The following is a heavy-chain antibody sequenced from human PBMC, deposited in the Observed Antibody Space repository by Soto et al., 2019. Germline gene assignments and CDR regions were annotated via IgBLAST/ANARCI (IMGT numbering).Heavy chain of an antibody. CDR2: INPNSGGT. CDR3: ARTSLQNYYYGMDV. J-gene: IGHJ6*02. V-gene: IGHV1-2*04. D-gene: IGHD1-1*01. Sequence: ASVKVSCKASGYTFTGYYMHWVRQAPGQGLEWMGWINPNSGGTNYAQKFQGWVTMTRDTSISTAYMELSRLRSDDTAVYYCARTSLQNYYYGMDVWGQGTTVTVS. CDR1: GYTFTGYY.